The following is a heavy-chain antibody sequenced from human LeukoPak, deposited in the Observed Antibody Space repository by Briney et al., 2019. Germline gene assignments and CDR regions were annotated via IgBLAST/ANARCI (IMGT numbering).Heavy chain of an antibody. Sequence: GGSLRLSCAASGFTFSSSAMSWVRQAPGKGLEWVSGISGSGGTTHYADSVKGRFTISRDNSKNTLYLQMNSLRAGDTAIYYCATYRQVLLPFESWGQGTLVTVSS. D-gene: IGHD2-8*02. CDR1: GFTFSSSA. V-gene: IGHV3-23*01. J-gene: IGHJ4*02. CDR2: ISGSGGTT. CDR3: ATYRQVLLPFES.